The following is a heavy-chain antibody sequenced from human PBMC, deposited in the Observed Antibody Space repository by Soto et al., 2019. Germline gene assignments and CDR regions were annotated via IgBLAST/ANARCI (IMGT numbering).Heavy chain of an antibody. V-gene: IGHV2-5*02. CDR2: INCDVDK. D-gene: IGHD2-21*02. Sequence: QITLKESGPTLVKPTQTLTLTCTFSGFSLSTSGVGVCWIRQPPGKALESLALINCDVDKRYSPSPRSRLTISKDYSKTQVVITIPDIDPVATSTYYCIQSRCCGDCPQSYASHYYYGMDVWGQVTTVTVAS. CDR3: IQSRCCGDCPQSYASHYYYGMDV. J-gene: IGHJ6*01. CDR1: GFSLSTSGVG.